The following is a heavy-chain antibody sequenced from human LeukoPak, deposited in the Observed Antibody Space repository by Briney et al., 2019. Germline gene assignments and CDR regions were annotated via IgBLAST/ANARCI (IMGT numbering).Heavy chain of an antibody. J-gene: IGHJ5*02. D-gene: IGHD6-19*01. Sequence: SVKVSCKASGGTFSSYAISWVRQAPGQGLEWMGRIIPIFGTANYAQKFQGRVTITTDESTSTAYMELSSLRSEDTAVYYCARDQGIAVAGNNWFDPWGQGTLVTVSS. CDR1: GGTFSSYA. CDR3: ARDQGIAVAGNNWFDP. CDR2: IIPIFGTA. V-gene: IGHV1-69*05.